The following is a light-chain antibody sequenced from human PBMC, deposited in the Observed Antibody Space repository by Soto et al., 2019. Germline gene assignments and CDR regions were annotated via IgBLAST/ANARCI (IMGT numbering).Light chain of an antibody. CDR1: SSDVGTYDD. CDR3: SSYTTSSTYV. CDR2: EVT. J-gene: IGLJ1*01. Sequence: QSVLTQPASVSASPGQSITISCTGTSSDVGTYDDVSWYRQYPGKAPKLLIYEVTNRPSGVSNRFSGSKSGNTASLTISGLQAEDEADYYCSSYTTSSTYVFGSGTKVTV. V-gene: IGLV2-14*01.